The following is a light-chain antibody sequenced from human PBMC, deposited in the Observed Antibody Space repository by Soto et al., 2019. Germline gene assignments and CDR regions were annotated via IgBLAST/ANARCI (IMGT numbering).Light chain of an antibody. Sequence: QSVLTQPASVSGAPGQSIAISCTGTSSDVGGYDYVSWYQQQPDKAPKLMIYEVTKRPSGVSNRFSGSKSGNTASLTISGLQAEDEADYYCSSHTSGSTRVFGTGTEVTVL. CDR1: SSDVGGYDY. J-gene: IGLJ1*01. V-gene: IGLV2-14*01. CDR3: SSHTSGSTRV. CDR2: EVT.